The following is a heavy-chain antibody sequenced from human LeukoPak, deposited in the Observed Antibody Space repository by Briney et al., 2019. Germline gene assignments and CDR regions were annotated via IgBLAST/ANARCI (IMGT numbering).Heavy chain of an antibody. CDR1: GGSISSGDYY. CDR2: IYYSGST. V-gene: IGHV4-30-4*01. CDR3: ARVDYGDYVDY. J-gene: IGHJ4*02. D-gene: IGHD4-17*01. Sequence: SETLSLSCTVSGGSISSGDYYWSWIRQPPGKGLEWIGYIYYSGSTYYNPSLKSRVTISVDTSKNQFSLKLSSVTAADTAVYYCARVDYGDYVDYWGQGTLVTVSS.